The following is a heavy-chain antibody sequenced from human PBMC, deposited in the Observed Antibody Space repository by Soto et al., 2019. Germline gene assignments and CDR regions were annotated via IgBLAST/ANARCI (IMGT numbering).Heavy chain of an antibody. CDR3: ARGFRAAAGRSNWFDP. CDR1: GGSFSGYY. J-gene: IGHJ5*02. Sequence: SETLSLTCAVYGGSFSGYYWSWIRQPPGKGLEWIGEINHSGSTNYNPSLKSRVTISVGTSKNQFSLKLSSVTAADTAVYYCARGFRAAAGRSNWFDPWGQGTLVTVSS. V-gene: IGHV4-34*01. CDR2: INHSGST. D-gene: IGHD6-13*01.